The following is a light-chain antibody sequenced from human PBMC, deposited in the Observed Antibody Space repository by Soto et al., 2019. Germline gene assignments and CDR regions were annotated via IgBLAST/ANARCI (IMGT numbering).Light chain of an antibody. CDR3: QQYGGSPRT. Sequence: EIVLTQSPGTLSLSPGEGATLSCRASQSISSNFLAWYQQKRGQAPRLLIHGASNRPTGIPDRFSGSGSGTDFTLTITRLEPEDFAVYYCQQYGGSPRTFGQGTQVDIK. CDR1: QSISSNF. CDR2: GAS. V-gene: IGKV3-20*01. J-gene: IGKJ1*01.